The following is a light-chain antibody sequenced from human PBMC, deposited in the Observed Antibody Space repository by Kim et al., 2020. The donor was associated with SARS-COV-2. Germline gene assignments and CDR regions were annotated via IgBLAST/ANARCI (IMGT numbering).Light chain of an antibody. CDR1: QTINSSY. CDR3: HLYGSSPMYT. Sequence: EIVLTQSPGTLSLSPGERATLSCRASQTINSSYLAWYQQKPGQAPRLLIYGASRRATGIPDRFSGSGSGTDFTLTISRLEPEDFAVYYCHLYGSSPMYTFGQGTKLEI. V-gene: IGKV3-20*01. CDR2: GAS. J-gene: IGKJ2*01.